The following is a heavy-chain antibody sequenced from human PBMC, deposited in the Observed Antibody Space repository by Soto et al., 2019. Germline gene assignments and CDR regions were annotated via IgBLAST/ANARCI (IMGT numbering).Heavy chain of an antibody. Sequence: SETLTLTYTVTGGSISSYYWCWIRQPPGKGLEWIGYIYYSGSTNYNPSLKSRVTISVDTSKNQFSLKLSSVTAADTAVYYCARGYWAVTTSWFDPWGQGTLVTVSS. CDR2: IYYSGST. V-gene: IGHV4-59*01. CDR1: GGSISSYY. CDR3: ARGYWAVTTSWFDP. D-gene: IGHD4-17*01. J-gene: IGHJ5*02.